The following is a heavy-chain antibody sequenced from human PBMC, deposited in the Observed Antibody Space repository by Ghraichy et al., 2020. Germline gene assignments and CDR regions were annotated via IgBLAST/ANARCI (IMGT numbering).Heavy chain of an antibody. V-gene: IGHV3-48*01. CDR3: VREWLMGAFDI. CDR2: ISSDSGII. D-gene: IGHD5-24*01. J-gene: IGHJ3*02. CDR1: GYTFSDYG. Sequence: GGSLRLSCAASGYTFSDYGMNWVRQAPGKGLKWVSYISSDSGIIYYADSVKGQFTISRDNAKNSLFLQMNGLRVEDTAVYYCVREWLMGAFDIWGQGTMVTVSS.